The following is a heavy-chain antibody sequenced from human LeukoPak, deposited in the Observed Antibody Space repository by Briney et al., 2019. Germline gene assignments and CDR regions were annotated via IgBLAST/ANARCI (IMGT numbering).Heavy chain of an antibody. V-gene: IGHV4-4*09. CDR2: IYTSGST. Sequence: SETLSLTCTVSGGSISSYYWSWIRQPPGKGLEWIGYIYTSGSTTYNPSLKSRVTISVDTSKNQFSLKLSSVTAADTAVYYCARGRLYFQHWGQGTLVTVSS. CDR1: GGSISSYY. CDR3: ARGRLYFQH. J-gene: IGHJ1*01.